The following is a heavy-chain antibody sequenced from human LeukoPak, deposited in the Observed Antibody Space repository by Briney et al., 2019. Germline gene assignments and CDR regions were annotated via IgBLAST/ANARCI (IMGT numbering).Heavy chain of an antibody. V-gene: IGHV3-21*01. J-gene: IGHJ4*02. D-gene: IGHD6-13*01. CDR1: GFTISSYG. CDR3: ARTIGIAAAGFDY. Sequence: GRSLRLSCAASGFTISSYGMHWVRQAPGKGLEWVSSISSSSSYIYYADSVKGRFTISRDNAKNSLYLQMNSLRAEDTAVYYCARTIGIAAAGFDYWGQGTLVTVSS. CDR2: ISSSSSYI.